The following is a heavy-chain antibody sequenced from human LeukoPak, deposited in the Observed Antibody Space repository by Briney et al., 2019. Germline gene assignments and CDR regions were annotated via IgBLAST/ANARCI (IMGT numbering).Heavy chain of an antibody. J-gene: IGHJ5*02. CDR1: GGTFSSYA. CDR3: AREIIDYDILTGYFPYNWFDP. V-gene: IGHV1-69*13. Sequence: ASVKVSCKASGGTFSSYAISWVRQAPGQGLEWMGGIIPIFGTANYAQKFQGRVTITADESTSTAYMELSSLRSEDTAVYYCAREIIDYDILTGYFPYNWFDPWGQGTLVTVSS. D-gene: IGHD3-9*01. CDR2: IIPIFGTA.